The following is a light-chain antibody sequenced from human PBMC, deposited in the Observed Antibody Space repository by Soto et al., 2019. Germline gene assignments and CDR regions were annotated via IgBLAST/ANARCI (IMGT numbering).Light chain of an antibody. CDR1: QSVSSSY. CDR3: QQYGSSPLWT. CDR2: GAS. J-gene: IGKJ1*01. Sequence: TVLTQSPGTLSLSPRERATLSCRASQSVSSSYLAWYQQKPGQAPRLLIYGASSRATGIPDRFSGSGSGTDFTLTISRLEPEDFAVYYCQQYGSSPLWTFGQGTKVNIK. V-gene: IGKV3-20*01.